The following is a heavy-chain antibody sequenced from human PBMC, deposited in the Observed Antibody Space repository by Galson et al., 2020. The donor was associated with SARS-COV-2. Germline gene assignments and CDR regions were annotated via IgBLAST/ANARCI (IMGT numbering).Heavy chain of an antibody. CDR2: ISGSGGST. D-gene: IGHD6-19*01. CDR1: GFTFSSYA. V-gene: IGHV3-23*01. J-gene: IGHJ4*02. CDR3: AKVAQWRSTWYFDY. Sequence: GESLKISCAASGFTFSSYAMSWVRQAPGKGLEWVSAISGSGGSTYYADSVKGRFTISRDNSKNTLYLQMNSLRAEDTAVYYCAKVAQWRSTWYFDYWGQGTLVTVSS.